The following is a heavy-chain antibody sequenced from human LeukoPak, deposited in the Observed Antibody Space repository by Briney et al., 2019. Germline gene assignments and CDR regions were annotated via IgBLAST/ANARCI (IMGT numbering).Heavy chain of an antibody. CDR2: IYYSGST. D-gene: IGHD2-15*01. Sequence: SETLSLTCTVSGGSISSYYWSWIRQPPGKGLKWIGYIYYSGSTNYNPSLKSRVTISVDTSKNQFSLKLSSVTAADTAAYYCARAEGYCSGGSCPANSFDYWGQGTLVTVSS. CDR1: GGSISSYY. CDR3: ARAEGYCSGGSCPANSFDY. J-gene: IGHJ4*02. V-gene: IGHV4-59*01.